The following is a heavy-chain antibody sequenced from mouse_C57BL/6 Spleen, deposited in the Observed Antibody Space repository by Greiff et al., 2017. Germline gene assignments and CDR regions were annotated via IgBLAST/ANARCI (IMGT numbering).Heavy chain of an antibody. CDR2: IDPSDSYT. V-gene: IGHV1-59*01. J-gene: IGHJ2*01. CDR3: ARGSNSDY. D-gene: IGHD1-1*01. CDR1: GYTFTSYW. Sequence: VQLQQPGAELVRPGTSVKLSCKASGYTFTSYWMHWVKQRPGPGLEWIGVIDPSDSYTNYNQTFKGKATLTVDTSSSTAYMQLSSLTSEDSAVYYCARGSNSDYWGQGTTLTVSS.